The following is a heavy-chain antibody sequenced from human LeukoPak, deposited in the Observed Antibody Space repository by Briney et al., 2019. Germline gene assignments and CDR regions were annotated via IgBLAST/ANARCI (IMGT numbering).Heavy chain of an antibody. CDR2: IYYTGRT. J-gene: IGHJ1*01. D-gene: IGHD3-22*01. CDR3: ARRRYYDGSGYLE. Sequence: SETLSLTXSVSGDSVSRSDSYWDRIRQPPGKGLEWIGTIYYTGRTYYSPSLKSRVTMSVDTSNNQFSLNLRSVTAADTAVYYCARRRYYDGSGYLEWGQGTLLSVSS. V-gene: IGHV4-39*01. CDR1: GDSVSRSDSY.